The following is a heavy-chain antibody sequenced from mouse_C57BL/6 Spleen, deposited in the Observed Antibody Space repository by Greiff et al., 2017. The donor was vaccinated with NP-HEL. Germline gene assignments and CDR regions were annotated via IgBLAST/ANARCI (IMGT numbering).Heavy chain of an antibody. J-gene: IGHJ1*03. CDR1: GYTFTDYN. Sequence: VQLQQSGPELVKPGASVKIPCKASGYTFTDYNMDWVKQSPGKSLEWIGDITPNNGGTIYNQKFKGKATLTVDKSSSTAYMELRSLTSEDTAVYYCARKGSPWYFDVWGTGTTVTVSS. V-gene: IGHV1-18*01. CDR2: ITPNNGGT. CDR3: ARKGSPWYFDV.